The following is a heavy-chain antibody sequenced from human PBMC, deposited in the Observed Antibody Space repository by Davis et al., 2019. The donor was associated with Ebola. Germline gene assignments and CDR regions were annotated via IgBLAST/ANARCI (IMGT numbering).Heavy chain of an antibody. V-gene: IGHV3-23*01. J-gene: IGHJ4*02. CDR2: ISGSGGST. CDR3: SVDYDYVWGSYPLFDY. D-gene: IGHD3-16*02. CDR1: GFTFSSYA. Sequence: GESLKISCAASGFTFSSYAMSWVRQAPGKGLEWVSAISGSGGSTYYADSVKGRFTISRDNSKNTLYLQMNSLRAEDTAVYYCSVDYDYVWGSYPLFDYWGQGTLVTVSS.